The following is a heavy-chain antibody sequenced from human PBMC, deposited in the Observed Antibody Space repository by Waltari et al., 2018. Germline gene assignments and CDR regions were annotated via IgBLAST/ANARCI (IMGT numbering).Heavy chain of an antibody. CDR3: ARDLPYNWGFNGFDP. J-gene: IGHJ5*02. V-gene: IGHV4-34*01. Sequence: QVQLQQWGAGLSKPSETLSLTCAVYGGSFSGYYWSWIRQPRGKGLEWIGEINHSERTNYNPCSKSRVTIVVDTAKNQFSLKLSSVTVADTAVYYCARDLPYNWGFNGFDPWGQGTLVTVSP. CDR2: INHSERT. D-gene: IGHD7-27*01. CDR1: GGSFSGYY.